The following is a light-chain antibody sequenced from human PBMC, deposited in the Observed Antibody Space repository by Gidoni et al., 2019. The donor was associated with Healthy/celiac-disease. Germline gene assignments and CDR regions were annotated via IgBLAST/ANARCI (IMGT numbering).Light chain of an antibody. CDR2: DAS. J-gene: IGKJ3*01. CDR1: QDISND. CDR3: QQYATLPRT. Sequence: IQRTQAPSSLSASVGDGVTITCQASQDISNDLTWYQQKPGKAPKLLIYDASNLETGVPARFSGSGSGTDFTFTISSLHPEDIPTYYCQQYATLPRTFGPGTKVEIK. V-gene: IGKV1-33*01.